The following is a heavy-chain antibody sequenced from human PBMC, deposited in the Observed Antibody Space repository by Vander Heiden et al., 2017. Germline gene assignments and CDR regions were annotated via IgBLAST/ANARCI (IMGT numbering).Heavy chain of an antibody. CDR1: GGTLSSYA. CDR3: ARVSSFGLTRRAFDI. CDR2: IIPIFVTA. Sequence: QVQPVQSGTDINKPGSSVRVSCKSSGGTLSSYAISWVRQAPGQGLEWMGGIIPIFVTANYAQKFQGRVTITADESTSTDYMELSSLRSEDTAVYYCARVSSFGLTRRAFDIWGQGTMVTVSS. V-gene: IGHV1-69*01. J-gene: IGHJ3*02. D-gene: IGHD3-10*01.